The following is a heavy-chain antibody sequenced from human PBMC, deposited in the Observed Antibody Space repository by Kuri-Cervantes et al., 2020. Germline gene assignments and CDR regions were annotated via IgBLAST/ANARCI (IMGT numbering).Heavy chain of an antibody. CDR3: ARETESDAFDI. CDR1: GFTFSSYA. V-gene: IGHV3-30-3*01. J-gene: IGHJ3*02. CDR2: ISYDGSNK. D-gene: IGHD1-14*01. Sequence: GESLKISCAASGFTFSSYAMHWVRQAPGKGLEWVAVISYDGSNKYYADSVKGRFTISRDNSKNTLYLQMNSLRAEDTAVYYCARETESDAFDIWGQGTMVTVSS.